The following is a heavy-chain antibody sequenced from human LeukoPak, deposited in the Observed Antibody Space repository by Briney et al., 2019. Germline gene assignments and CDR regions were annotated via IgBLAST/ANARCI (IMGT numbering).Heavy chain of an antibody. D-gene: IGHD3-22*01. CDR2: IYYSGST. V-gene: IGHV4-59*08. Sequence: SSETLSLTCTVSGGSISSYYWSWIRQPPGKGLEWIGYIYYSGSTNYNPSLKSRVTISVDTSKNQFSLKLSSVTAADTAVYYCARHLYYDSSGYHWFDPWGQGTLVTVSS. J-gene: IGHJ5*02. CDR3: ARHLYYDSSGYHWFDP. CDR1: GGSISSYY.